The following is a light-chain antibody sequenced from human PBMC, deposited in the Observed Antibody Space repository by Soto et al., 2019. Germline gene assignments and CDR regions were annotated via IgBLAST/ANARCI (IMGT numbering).Light chain of an antibody. CDR1: QSVSSY. V-gene: IGKV3-20*01. CDR3: QQYGSSGT. Sequence: EIGLTQSPATLSLSPGERATLSCRGSQSVSSYLAWYQQKPGQAPRLLIYGASNRATGIPDRFSGSGSGTDFTLTISRLEPEDFAVYYCQQYGSSGTFGQGTKVDIK. J-gene: IGKJ1*01. CDR2: GAS.